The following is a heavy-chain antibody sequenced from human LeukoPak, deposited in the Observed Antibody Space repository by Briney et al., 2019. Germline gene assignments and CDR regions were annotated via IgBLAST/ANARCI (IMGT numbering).Heavy chain of an antibody. CDR1: GFTFSSYA. CDR2: ISGSGGST. J-gene: IGHJ5*02. V-gene: IGHV3-23*01. CDR3: AKQMYSSSWFDP. D-gene: IGHD6-13*01. Sequence: PGGSLRLSCAASGFTFSSYAMIWVRRAPAKELEGVSAISGSGGSTYYAASVKGRFTISRDNSKNTLYLQMNSLRAEDTAVYYCAKQMYSSSWFDPWGQGTLVTVSS.